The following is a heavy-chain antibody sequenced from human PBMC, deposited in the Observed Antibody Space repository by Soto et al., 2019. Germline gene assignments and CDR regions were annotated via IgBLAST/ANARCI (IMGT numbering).Heavy chain of an antibody. Sequence: SETLSLTCTVSGGSISSGDYYWSWIRQPPGKGLEWIGYIYYSGSTYYNPSLKSRVTISVDTSKDQFSLKLSSVTAADTAVYYCAREAAGTENYFDYWGQGTLVTVSS. V-gene: IGHV4-30-4*01. CDR1: GGSISSGDYY. CDR2: IYYSGST. D-gene: IGHD6-13*01. CDR3: AREAAGTENYFDY. J-gene: IGHJ4*02.